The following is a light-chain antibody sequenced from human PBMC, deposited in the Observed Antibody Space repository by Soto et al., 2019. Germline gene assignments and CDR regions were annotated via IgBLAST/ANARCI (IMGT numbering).Light chain of an antibody. CDR2: KAS. CDR1: QSISSW. J-gene: IGKJ2*01. CDR3: QQYNSYSPLYT. V-gene: IGKV1-5*03. Sequence: DIQMTQSPSTLSASVGHRVTITCRASQSISSWLAWYQQKPGKAPKLLIYKASSLESGVPSRFSGSGSGTEFTLTISSLQPDDFATYYCQQYNSYSPLYTFGQGTKLEIK.